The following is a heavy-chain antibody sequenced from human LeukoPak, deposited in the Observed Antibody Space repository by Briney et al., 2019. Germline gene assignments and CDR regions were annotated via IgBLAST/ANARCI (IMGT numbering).Heavy chain of an antibody. CDR3: AKDPQRGYSYGYLDY. CDR1: GFTFSSYG. J-gene: IGHJ4*02. Sequence: GGSLRLSCAASGFTFSSYGMHWVRQAPGKGLEWVAFIRYDGSNKFYADSVKGRFTISRDNSKNTLYLQLNSLRAEDTAVYYWAKDPQRGYSYGYLDYWGQGTLVTVSS. CDR2: IRYDGSNK. D-gene: IGHD5-18*01. V-gene: IGHV3-30*02.